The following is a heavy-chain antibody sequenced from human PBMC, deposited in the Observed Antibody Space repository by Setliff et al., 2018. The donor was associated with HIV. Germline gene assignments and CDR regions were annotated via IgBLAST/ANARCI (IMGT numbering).Heavy chain of an antibody. D-gene: IGHD3-22*01. J-gene: IGHJ6*03. CDR3: ARGGEYYSDSGGIYYYMDV. Sequence: PGGSLRLSCAASGFSFSSYWMHWVRQAPGKGLVWVSRINTDGSSTSYADSVKGRFTISRDNAKNTLYLQMNSLGAEDTALYYCARGGEYYSDSGGIYYYMDVWGKGTTVTVSS. CDR1: GFSFSSYW. CDR2: INTDGSST. V-gene: IGHV3-74*01.